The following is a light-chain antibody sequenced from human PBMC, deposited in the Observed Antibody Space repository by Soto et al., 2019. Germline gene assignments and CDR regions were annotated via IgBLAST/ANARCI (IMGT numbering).Light chain of an antibody. Sequence: QAVVTQPPSASGTPGQRVTISCSGSISNLGSNFIYWYQQLPGAAPKLLISRNNERPSGVPDRFSGSKSGTSASLAISGLRSEDEADYHCAAWDDSLSAVVFGGGTKVTVL. CDR2: RNN. CDR3: AAWDDSLSAVV. CDR1: ISNLGSNF. J-gene: IGLJ3*02. V-gene: IGLV1-47*01.